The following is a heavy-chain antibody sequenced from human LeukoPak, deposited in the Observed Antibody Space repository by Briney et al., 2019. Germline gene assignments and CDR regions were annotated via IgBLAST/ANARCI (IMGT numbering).Heavy chain of an antibody. CDR3: ARGAKTYYYGSGSYFFSY. D-gene: IGHD3-10*01. Sequence: ASVTVSCKASGYTFTSYYMHWVRQAPGQGLEWMGLINPSGGSTSYAQKFQGRVTMTRDTSTSTVYMELSSLRSEDTAVYYCARGAKTYYYGSGSYFFSYWGQGTLVTVSS. CDR2: INPSGGST. J-gene: IGHJ4*02. V-gene: IGHV1-46*01. CDR1: GYTFTSYY.